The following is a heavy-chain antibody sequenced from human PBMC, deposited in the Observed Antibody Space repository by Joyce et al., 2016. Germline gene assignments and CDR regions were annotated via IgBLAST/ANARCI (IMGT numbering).Heavy chain of an antibody. V-gene: IGHV4-30-2*01. D-gene: IGHD3-10*01. CDR3: ARAYGSGSYSYYYGMDV. Sequence: QMQLQEFGPGLVKPSQTLSLTCAVSVGSVSSGGYSWTWIRQPPGKGLERFGHIYHSDSTYYNPSLHSRVTMTVDRSKNQFSLNLRSVTAADTAVYYCARAYGSGSYSYYYGMDVWGQGTTVTVSS. CDR2: IYHSDST. CDR1: VGSVSSGGYS. J-gene: IGHJ6*02.